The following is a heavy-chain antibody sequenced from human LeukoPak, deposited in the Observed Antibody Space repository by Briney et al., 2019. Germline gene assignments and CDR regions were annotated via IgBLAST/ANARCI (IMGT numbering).Heavy chain of an antibody. CDR1: GYTFTSYG. D-gene: IGHD3-10*01. Sequence: ASVKVSCKASGYTFTSYGINWVRQAPGQGLEWMGWIITYNGNTNYAQKLQGRVTITADESTSTAYMELSSLRSEDTAVYYCARYFYGSGSYYGEVDYWGQGTLVTVSS. CDR3: ARYFYGSGSYYGEVDY. J-gene: IGHJ4*02. V-gene: IGHV1-18*01. CDR2: IITYNGNT.